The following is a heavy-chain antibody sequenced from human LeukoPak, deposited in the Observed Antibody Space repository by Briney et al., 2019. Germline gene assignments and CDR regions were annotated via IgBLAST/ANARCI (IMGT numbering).Heavy chain of an antibody. CDR1: GYSFTSYW. V-gene: IGHV5-51*01. CDR3: ATLSADSSSWSFDY. J-gene: IGHJ4*02. Sequence: GESLKISCKGSGYSFTSYWIGWVRQMPGKGLEWMAIIFPGDSESRYSPSFEGQVTISADKSISTAYLQWSSLKASDTAMYYCATLSADSSSWSFDYWGQGTLVTVSS. CDR2: IFPGDSES. D-gene: IGHD6-13*01.